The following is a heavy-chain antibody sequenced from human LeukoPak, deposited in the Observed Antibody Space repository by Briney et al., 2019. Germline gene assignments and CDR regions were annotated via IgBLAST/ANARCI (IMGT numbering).Heavy chain of an antibody. CDR1: GFSFNTYA. CDR3: AKDQVAGTLDY. D-gene: IGHD6-19*01. J-gene: IGHJ4*02. V-gene: IGHV3-23*01. CDR2: TTGSGDDT. Sequence: GGSLRLSCAASGFSFNTYAMNWVRQAPGKGLEWVSTTTGSGDDTYYADSARGRFTISRDNSKNTLYLQTNSLRAEDTAVYYCAKDQVAGTLDYWGQGTLVTVSS.